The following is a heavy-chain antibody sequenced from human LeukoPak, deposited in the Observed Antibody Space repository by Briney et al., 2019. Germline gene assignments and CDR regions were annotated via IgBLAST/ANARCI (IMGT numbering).Heavy chain of an antibody. Sequence: GGSLRLSCAASGFTFSDHAMSWVRQPPGKGLEWVAIIWYDDTNKNYADSVKGRFTISRDNSKNTLSLQMNSLRAEDTAVYYCARGVDYYENSGTIDYWGQGTLVTVSS. CDR1: GFTFSDHA. V-gene: IGHV3-33*08. CDR2: IWYDDTNK. J-gene: IGHJ4*02. CDR3: ARGVDYYENSGTIDY. D-gene: IGHD3-22*01.